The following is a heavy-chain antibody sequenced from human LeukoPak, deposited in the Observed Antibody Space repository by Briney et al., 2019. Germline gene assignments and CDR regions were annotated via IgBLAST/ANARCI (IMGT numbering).Heavy chain of an antibody. CDR2: ISYDGSNK. CDR1: GFTFSSYA. J-gene: IGHJ4*02. V-gene: IGHV3-30-3*01. CDR3: AKDRERGYSYGRKGSVTYYFDY. Sequence: GGSLRLSCAASGFTFSSYAMHWVRQAPGKGLEWVAVISYDGSNKYYADSVKGRFTISRDNSKNTLYLQMNSLRAEDTAVYYCAKDRERGYSYGRKGSVTYYFDYWGQGTLVTVSS. D-gene: IGHD5-18*01.